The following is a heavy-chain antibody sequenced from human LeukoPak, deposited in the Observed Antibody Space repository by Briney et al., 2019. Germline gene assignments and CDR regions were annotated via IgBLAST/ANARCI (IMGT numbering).Heavy chain of an antibody. CDR3: AREGITIFGVATLLGQADI. Sequence: ASVKVSCKASGHTFTSYGISWVRQAPGQGLEWMGWISAYNGNTNYAQKLQGRVTMTTDTSTSTAYMELRNLRSDDTAVYYCAREGITIFGVATLLGQADIWGQGTMVTVSS. J-gene: IGHJ3*02. D-gene: IGHD3-3*01. CDR2: ISAYNGNT. V-gene: IGHV1-18*01. CDR1: GHTFTSYG.